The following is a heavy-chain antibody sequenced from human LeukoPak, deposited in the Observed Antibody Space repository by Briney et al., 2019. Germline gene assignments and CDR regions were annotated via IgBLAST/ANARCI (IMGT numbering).Heavy chain of an antibody. J-gene: IGHJ4*02. Sequence: PSETLSLTCTVSGGSISSSSYYWGWIRQPPGKGLEWIGSIYYSGSTYYNPSLKSRVTISVDTSKNQFSLKLSSVTAADTAVYYCARDNLAPLDYGDYAPLRDYWGQGTLVTVSS. D-gene: IGHD4-17*01. CDR1: GGSISSSSYY. CDR3: ARDNLAPLDYGDYAPLRDY. CDR2: IYYSGST. V-gene: IGHV4-39*07.